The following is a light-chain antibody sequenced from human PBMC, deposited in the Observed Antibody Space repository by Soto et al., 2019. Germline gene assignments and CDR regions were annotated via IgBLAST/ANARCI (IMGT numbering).Light chain of an antibody. CDR3: QQFASPPRT. CDR2: GAS. Sequence: EVVMTQSPATLSVSPGERATLSCRASQSVSSDLAWYDQKPGQAPRLLIGASSTATGVRDRFIASGSATDLTLSIMRPEAEAFSVYYWQQFASPPRTFGRGTKVDI. V-gene: IGKV3D-15*01. CDR1: QSVSSD. J-gene: IGKJ1*01.